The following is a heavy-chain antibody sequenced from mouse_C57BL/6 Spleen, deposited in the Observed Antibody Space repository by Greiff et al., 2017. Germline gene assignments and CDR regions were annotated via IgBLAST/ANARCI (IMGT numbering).Heavy chain of an antibody. V-gene: IGHV14-1*01. CDR1: GFNIKDYY. Sequence: EVQLQQSGAELVRPGASVKLSCTASGFNIKDYYMHWVKPRPEQGLEWLRRLDPEDGDTEYAPKFPGKATMTADPSSNTAYLPLSSLTSEDTAVYYCTSVYDGYNVYAMDYWGQGTSVTVSS. CDR2: LDPEDGDT. D-gene: IGHD2-3*01. J-gene: IGHJ4*01. CDR3: TSVYDGYNVYAMDY.